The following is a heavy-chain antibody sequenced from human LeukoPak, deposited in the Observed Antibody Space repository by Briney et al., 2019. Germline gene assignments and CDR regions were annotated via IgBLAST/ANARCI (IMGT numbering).Heavy chain of an antibody. V-gene: IGHV1-69*13. CDR3: AIYYDSSGFRVAAFDY. D-gene: IGHD3-22*01. CDR2: IIPTIGKA. Sequence: SVKVSCKASAGTFSSYDISWVRQAPGQGLEWMGGIIPTIGKANYSQKFQGRVTITAGESTSTAYMELSSMRSEDTAVYYCAIYYDSSGFRVAAFDYWGQGTLVTVSS. CDR1: AGTFSSYD. J-gene: IGHJ4*02.